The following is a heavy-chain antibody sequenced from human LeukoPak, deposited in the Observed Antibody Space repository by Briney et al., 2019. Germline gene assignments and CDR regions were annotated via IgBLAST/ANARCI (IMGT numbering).Heavy chain of an antibody. V-gene: IGHV3-20*04. CDR1: GFTFDDYG. CDR2: INWNGGST. CDR3: AKPARTDYADY. D-gene: IGHD1-14*01. J-gene: IGHJ4*02. Sequence: GGSLRLSCAASGFTFDDYGMSWVRQAPGKGLEWVSGINWNGGSTGYADSVKGRFTISRDDAKNSLYLQMNSLRAEDTAVYYCAKPARTDYADYWGQGTLVTVSS.